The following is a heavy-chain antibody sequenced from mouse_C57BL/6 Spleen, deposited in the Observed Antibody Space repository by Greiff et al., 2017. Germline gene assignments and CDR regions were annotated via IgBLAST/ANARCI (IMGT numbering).Heavy chain of an antibody. CDR1: GYTFTSYW. V-gene: IGHV1-50*01. J-gene: IGHJ3*01. CDR2: IDPSDSYT. D-gene: IGHD3-1*01. Sequence: QVQLQQPGAELVKPGASVKLSCKASGYTFTSYWMQWVKQRPGQGLEWIGEIDPSDSYTNYNQKFKGKATLTVDTSSSTAYMQLSSLTSEDSAVYYCAQGGLSWFAYWGQGTLVTVSA. CDR3: AQGGLSWFAY.